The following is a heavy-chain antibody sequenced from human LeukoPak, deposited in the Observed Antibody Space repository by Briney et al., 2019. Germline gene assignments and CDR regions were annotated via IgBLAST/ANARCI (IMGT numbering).Heavy chain of an antibody. Sequence: ASVKVSCKASGGTFSSYAISWVRQAPGQGLEWMGWISPYNGNTNYAQKFQGRVTMTRDTSTSTVYMELSSLRSEDTAVYYCARAPLTMVRGVVGIFDYWGQGTLVTVSS. CDR1: GGTFSSYA. CDR3: ARAPLTMVRGVVGIFDY. CDR2: ISPYNGNT. V-gene: IGHV1-18*01. J-gene: IGHJ4*02. D-gene: IGHD3-10*01.